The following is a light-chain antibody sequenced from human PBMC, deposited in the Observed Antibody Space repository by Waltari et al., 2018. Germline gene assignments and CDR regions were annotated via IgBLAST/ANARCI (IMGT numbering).Light chain of an antibody. J-gene: IGLJ2*01. Sequence: SSELTQDPAVSVAMGQTVRITCQGDSLRSYYASWYQQRPGQAPILVMDDKNNRPSGVPDRFSGSSSDDAASVTITGAQAEDEGSYYCHSRDGSGVGGSFGGGTKLTVL. CDR2: DKN. V-gene: IGLV3-19*01. CDR1: SLRSYY. CDR3: HSRDGSGVGGS.